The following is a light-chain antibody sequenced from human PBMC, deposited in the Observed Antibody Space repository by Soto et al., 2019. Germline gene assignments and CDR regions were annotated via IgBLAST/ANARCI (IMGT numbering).Light chain of an antibody. CDR3: QQYDNLLPIT. CDR1: QVIDKN. J-gene: IGKJ5*01. CDR2: DAS. Sequence: IQLTQSPSSLSASVGDRVTITCQASQVIDKNLNWYQQKPGKAPKLLIYDASSLQTGVPSRFSGSGSATDFTFTISSLQPEDIATYYCQQYDNLLPITFGQGTRLEIK. V-gene: IGKV1-33*01.